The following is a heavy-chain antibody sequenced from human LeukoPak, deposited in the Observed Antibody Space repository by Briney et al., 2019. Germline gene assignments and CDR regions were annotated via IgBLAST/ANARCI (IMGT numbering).Heavy chain of an antibody. CDR3: ARHPGYSFGQNYQYYYLDV. Sequence: SETLSLTCTVSGVSISSSIYYWGWIRQPPGKGLEWIGSVHYNGRTFYNPPLTSRVTISIDTSKNQFSLRLSSVTVADTAVYFCARHPGYSFGQNYQYYYLDVWGKGTTVTASS. CDR2: VHYNGRT. D-gene: IGHD5-18*01. J-gene: IGHJ6*03. CDR1: GVSISSSIYY. V-gene: IGHV4-39*01.